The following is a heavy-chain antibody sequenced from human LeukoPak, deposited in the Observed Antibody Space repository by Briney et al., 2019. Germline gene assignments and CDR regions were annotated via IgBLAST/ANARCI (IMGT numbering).Heavy chain of an antibody. Sequence: ASVKVSCKASGYTFTGYYMHWVRQAPGQGLEWMGWINPNSGGTNYAQKFQGWVTMTRDTSISTAYMELSRLRSDDTAVYYCARDRGYYYDSSGHQTKAWWFDPWGQGTLVTVSS. CDR3: ARDRGYYYDSSGHQTKAWWFDP. CDR1: GYTFTGYY. J-gene: IGHJ5*02. D-gene: IGHD3-22*01. CDR2: INPNSGGT. V-gene: IGHV1-2*04.